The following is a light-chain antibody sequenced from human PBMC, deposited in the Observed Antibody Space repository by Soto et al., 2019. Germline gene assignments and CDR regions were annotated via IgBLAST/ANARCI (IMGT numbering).Light chain of an antibody. J-gene: IGLJ1*01. V-gene: IGLV2-8*01. CDR2: EVN. Sequence: QSVLTQPRSASGSPGQSVAISCTGTSSDVGGYNYVSWYQQHPGKAPKLMIYEVNKRPSGVPDRFSGSKSGNTASLTVSGLQAEDEADYYCCSYAGSYTYVFGTGTKVTVL. CDR3: CSYAGSYTYV. CDR1: SSDVGGYNY.